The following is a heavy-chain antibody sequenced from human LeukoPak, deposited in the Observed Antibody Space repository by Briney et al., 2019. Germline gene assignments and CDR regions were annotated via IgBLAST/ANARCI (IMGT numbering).Heavy chain of an antibody. CDR2: IKQDGSEK. CDR3: VVGAAAADYYYGMDV. D-gene: IGHD6-13*01. Sequence: GGSLRLSCAASGFTFSSYWMSWVRQAPGKGLEWVANIKQDGSEKYYVDSVKGRFTISRDNAENSLYLQMNSLRAEDTAVYYCVVGAAAADYYYGMDVWGQGTTVTVSS. V-gene: IGHV3-7*01. J-gene: IGHJ6*02. CDR1: GFTFSSYW.